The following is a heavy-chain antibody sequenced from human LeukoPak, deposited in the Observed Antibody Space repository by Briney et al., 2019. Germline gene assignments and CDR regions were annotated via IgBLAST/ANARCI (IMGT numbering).Heavy chain of an antibody. CDR2: NYYSGSA. CDR1: GGPISSFY. CDR3: ARGDYGDSDY. J-gene: IGHJ3*01. D-gene: IGHD4-17*01. V-gene: IGHV4-59*01. Sequence: SETLSLTCTVSGGPISSFYWSWIRQSPGKGLEWIGYNYYSGSANYNPSLKSRVTISVDASKNQFSLKLSSVTAADTAVYYCARGDYGDSDYWGQGTMVTVSS.